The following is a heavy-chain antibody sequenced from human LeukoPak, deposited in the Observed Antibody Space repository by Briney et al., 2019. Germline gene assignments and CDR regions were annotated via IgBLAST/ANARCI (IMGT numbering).Heavy chain of an antibody. CDR3: ARDNGVVHGVYYMDV. J-gene: IGHJ6*03. Sequence: PGGSLRLSCAASGFTFSNYWMTWVRQAPGKGLEWVADIRQDGSEKLYVKSVGGRFTISRDNAKVSLFLQMDSLRAEDTAVYYCARDNGVVHGVYYMDVWGKGTTVTVS. CDR2: IRQDGSEK. V-gene: IGHV3-7*01. D-gene: IGHD3-3*01. CDR1: GFTFSNYW.